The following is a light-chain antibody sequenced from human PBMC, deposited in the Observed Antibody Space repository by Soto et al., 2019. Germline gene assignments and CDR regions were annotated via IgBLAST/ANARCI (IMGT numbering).Light chain of an antibody. Sequence: QSVLTQPTSVSGSPGQSITVSCTGTSSDVGGYNYVSWYQHHPCKAPKLIIYDVSNRPSGVSIRFSGSKSDNTDSLTISGLQPEDEADYHCSSYTTSNTRQIVFGTGTKVTVL. CDR2: DVS. V-gene: IGLV2-14*03. J-gene: IGLJ1*01. CDR1: SSDVGGYNY. CDR3: SSYTTSNTRQIV.